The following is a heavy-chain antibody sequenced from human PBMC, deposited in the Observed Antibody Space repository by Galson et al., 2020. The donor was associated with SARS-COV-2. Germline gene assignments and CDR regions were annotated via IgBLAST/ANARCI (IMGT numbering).Heavy chain of an antibody. CDR1: GFSFSNAW. J-gene: IGHJ4*02. D-gene: IGHD3-3*01. V-gene: IGHV3-15*01. CDR3: TTDLGELSCSNSICYRIWGFLPAF. Sequence: GGSLRLSCAASGFSFSNAWMYWVRQAPGKGLEWVGRIKRKSDGGTTEYAAPVKGRFTIPRDDSKETLYLQMDSLKTEDTGVYYCTTDLGELSCSNSICYRIWGFLPAFWGQGALVTVSS. CDR2: IKRKSDGGTT.